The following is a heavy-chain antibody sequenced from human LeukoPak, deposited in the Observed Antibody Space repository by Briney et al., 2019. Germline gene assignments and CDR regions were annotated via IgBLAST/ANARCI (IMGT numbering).Heavy chain of an antibody. CDR2: ISGSGGNT. CDR1: RFTFSGYA. D-gene: IGHD2-15*01. CDR3: ARGEIVVVVAAAAIDY. J-gene: IGHJ4*02. Sequence: GGSLRLSCAASRFTFSGYAMSWVRQAPGKGLEWVSTISGSGGNTSYADSVKGRFTISRDNSKNTLYLRLNSLRAEDTAVYYCARGEIVVVVAAAAIDYWGQGTLVTVSS. V-gene: IGHV3-23*01.